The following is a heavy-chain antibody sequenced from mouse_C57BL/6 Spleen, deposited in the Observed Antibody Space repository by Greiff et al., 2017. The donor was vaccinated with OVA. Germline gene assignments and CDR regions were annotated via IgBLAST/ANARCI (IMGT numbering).Heavy chain of an antibody. V-gene: IGHV1-53*01. J-gene: IGHJ3*01. CDR2: INHSNGGT. Sequence: QVQLQQSGTELVKPGASVKLSCKASGYTFTSYWMHWVKQRPGQGLEWIGNINHSNGGTNYNEKFKRKDTLTVDKSASTAYMQLSSMTSEDSAVYYYASYYSTGWFAYWGQGTLVTVSA. CDR1: GYTFTSYW. CDR3: ASYYSTGWFAY. D-gene: IGHD2-5*01.